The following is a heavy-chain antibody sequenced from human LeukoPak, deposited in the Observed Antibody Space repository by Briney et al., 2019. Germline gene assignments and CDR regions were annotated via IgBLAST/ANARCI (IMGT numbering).Heavy chain of an antibody. CDR2: FDPEDGET. V-gene: IGHV1-24*01. Sequence: ASVKVSCKVSGYTLTELSMHWVRQAPGKGLEWMGGFDPEDGETIYAQKFQGRVTMTEDTSTDTAYMELSSLRSEDTAVYYCATAGPAATQYYYYYMDVWGKGTTVTVSS. J-gene: IGHJ6*03. CDR1: GYTLTELS. D-gene: IGHD2-2*01. CDR3: ATAGPAATQYYYYYMDV.